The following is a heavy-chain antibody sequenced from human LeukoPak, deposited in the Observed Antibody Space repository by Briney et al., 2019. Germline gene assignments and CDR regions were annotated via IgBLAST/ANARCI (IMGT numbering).Heavy chain of an antibody. J-gene: IGHJ5*02. CDR2: INHSGIT. Sequence: SETLSLTCAVYGGSFSGYYWSWIRQPPGKGLEWIGGINHSGITNYNPSLKSRVTISLDTSKNQFSLKLSSVTAADTAVYYCARAELMGSYNWFDPWGQGTLVTVSS. CDR3: ARAELMGSYNWFDP. D-gene: IGHD2-8*01. V-gene: IGHV4-34*01. CDR1: GGSFSGYY.